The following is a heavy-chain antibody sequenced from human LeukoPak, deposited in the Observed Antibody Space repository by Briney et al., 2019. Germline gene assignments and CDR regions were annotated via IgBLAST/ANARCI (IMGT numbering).Heavy chain of an antibody. J-gene: IGHJ5*02. V-gene: IGHV4-59*08. Sequence: SGTLSLTCTASGGSINSDYYSWSRQPPGKGLEWIGYINYSGNTNYNPSLKSRVTMAVDRSKNQLSLKVSSVTAADTAMYYCARHRPGERRFDPWGQGALVIVSS. D-gene: IGHD3-16*01. CDR3: ARHRPGERRFDP. CDR2: INYSGNT. CDR1: GGSINSDY.